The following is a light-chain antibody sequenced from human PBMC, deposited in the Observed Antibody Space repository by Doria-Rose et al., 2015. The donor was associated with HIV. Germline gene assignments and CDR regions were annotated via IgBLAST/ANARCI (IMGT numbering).Light chain of an antibody. Sequence: DIRVTQSPESLGMSLGERATLNCKSNQSLLYTSKNYLAWYQQKPGQPPRLLSYWASTRQSGVPARFSGSGSGTDFTLTISSLEAEDVAVYYGQQYYDTPSFGPGTTVDIK. CDR3: QQYYDTPS. CDR2: WAS. J-gene: IGKJ3*01. V-gene: IGKV4-1*01. CDR1: QSLLYTSKNY.